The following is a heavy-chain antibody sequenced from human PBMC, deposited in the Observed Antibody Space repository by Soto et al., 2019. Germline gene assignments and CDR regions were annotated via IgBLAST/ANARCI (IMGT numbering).Heavy chain of an antibody. CDR2: MNPNSGNT. CDR1: GYTFTSYD. Sequence: QVQLVQSGAEVKKPGASVKVSCKASGYTFTSYDINWVRQATGQGLEWMGWMNPNSGNTGYAQKFQGRVTMTRNTSISTAYMELSSLRSEDTAVYYCVRAIGYCSSTSCYFHYYYYMDVWGKGTTVTVSS. J-gene: IGHJ6*03. D-gene: IGHD2-2*01. V-gene: IGHV1-8*01. CDR3: VRAIGYCSSTSCYFHYYYYMDV.